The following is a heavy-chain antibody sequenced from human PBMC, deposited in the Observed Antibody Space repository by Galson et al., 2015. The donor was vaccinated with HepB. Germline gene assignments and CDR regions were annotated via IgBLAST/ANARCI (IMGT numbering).Heavy chain of an antibody. Sequence: SLRLSCAASGFTFSNYGMHWVRQAPGKGLEWVAVISYDGSNKYYADSGKGRFTISRDNSKNTLYLQMNSLRAEDTALYYCAKDPYLYSALAGTMAGFDYWGQGTLVTVSS. CDR1: GFTFSNYG. CDR2: ISYDGSNK. D-gene: IGHD6-19*01. V-gene: IGHV3-30*18. CDR3: AKDPYLYSALAGTMAGFDY. J-gene: IGHJ4*02.